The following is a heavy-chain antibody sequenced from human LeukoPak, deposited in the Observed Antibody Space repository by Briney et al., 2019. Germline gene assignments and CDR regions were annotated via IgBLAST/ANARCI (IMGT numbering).Heavy chain of an antibody. V-gene: IGHV3-48*03. Sequence: SLRLFCASSGFTYSRYEMHWVRLARGKALEEVLYISSSGSTRYYADSVKARFTISRENTRSSLYLQMNSLRAEDTAVYYCARGHDDAFDIWGQGTMVTVSS. CDR1: GFTYSRYE. CDR2: ISSSGSTR. CDR3: ARGHDDAFDI. J-gene: IGHJ3*02.